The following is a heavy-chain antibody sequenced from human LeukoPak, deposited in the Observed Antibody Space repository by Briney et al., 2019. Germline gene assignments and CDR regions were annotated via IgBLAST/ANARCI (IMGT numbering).Heavy chain of an antibody. CDR1: GYSISSGYY. CDR2: IYHSGST. V-gene: IGHV4-38-2*02. CDR3: ARDEGFGASRLSYFDY. J-gene: IGHJ4*02. D-gene: IGHD3-10*01. Sequence: SETLSLTCTVSGYSISSGYYWGWIRQPPGKGLEWVGSIYHSGSTYYNPSLKSRVTISVDTSKNQFSLKLSSVTAADTAVYYCARDEGFGASRLSYFDYWGQGTLVTVSS.